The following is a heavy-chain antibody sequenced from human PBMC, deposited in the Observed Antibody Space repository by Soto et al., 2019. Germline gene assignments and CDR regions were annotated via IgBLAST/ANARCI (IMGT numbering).Heavy chain of an antibody. CDR1: GFTFSLYS. CDR2: ISRSSTGI. CDR3: ARAGTWGLDV. Sequence: EVQLVESGGGLVQPGGSLRLSCAASGFTFSLYSMNWVRQAPGKGLEWVSYISRSSTGIHYADSVKGRFTISRDDATNSMDLQMNSLRDGDTAVYYCARAGTWGLDVWGQGTTV. J-gene: IGHJ6*02. D-gene: IGHD6-19*01. V-gene: IGHV3-48*02.